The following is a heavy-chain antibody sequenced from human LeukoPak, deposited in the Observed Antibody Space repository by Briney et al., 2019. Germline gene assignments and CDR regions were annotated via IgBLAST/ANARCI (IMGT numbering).Heavy chain of an antibody. D-gene: IGHD6-6*01. CDR1: GFTFSSYS. CDR2: ISSSSSYI. CDR3: ARAGVVAARPFDY. V-gene: IGHV3-21*04. J-gene: IGHJ4*02. Sequence: GGSLRLSCAASGFTFSSYSMNWVRQAPGKGLEWVSSISSSSSYIYYADSVKGRFTISRDSAKNSLYLQMNSLRAEDTAVYYCARAGVVAARPFDYWGQGTLVTVSS.